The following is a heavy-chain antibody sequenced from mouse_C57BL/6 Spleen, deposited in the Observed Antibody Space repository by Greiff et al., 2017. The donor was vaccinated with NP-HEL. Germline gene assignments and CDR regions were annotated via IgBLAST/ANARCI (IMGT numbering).Heavy chain of an antibody. CDR1: GYTFTSYW. CDR2: IDPSDSYT. V-gene: IGHV1-50*01. Sequence: VQLQQPGAELVKPGASVKLSCKASGYTFTSYWMQWVKQRPGQGLEWIGEIDPSDSYTNYNQKFKGKATLTVDTSSSTAYMQLSSLTSEDSAVYYCARRDYSKSYWYFDVWGTGTTVTVSS. J-gene: IGHJ1*03. CDR3: ARRDYSKSYWYFDV. D-gene: IGHD2-5*01.